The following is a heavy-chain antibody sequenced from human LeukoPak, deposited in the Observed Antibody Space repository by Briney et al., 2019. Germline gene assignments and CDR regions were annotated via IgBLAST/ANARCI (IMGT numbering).Heavy chain of an antibody. D-gene: IGHD3-10*01. Sequence: SETLSLTCTVSGGSISSSSYYWGWIRQPPGKGLEWIGSIYYSGSTYYNPSLKSRVTISVDTSKNQFSLKLSSVTAADTAVYYCARDVRLLWFGDLDAWYFDLWGRGTLVTVSS. CDR2: IYYSGST. CDR3: ARDVRLLWFGDLDAWYFDL. J-gene: IGHJ2*01. CDR1: GGSISSSSYY. V-gene: IGHV4-39*07.